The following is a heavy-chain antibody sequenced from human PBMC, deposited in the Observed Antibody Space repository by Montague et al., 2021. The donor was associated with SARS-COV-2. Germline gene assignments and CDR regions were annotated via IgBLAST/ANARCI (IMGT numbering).Heavy chain of an antibody. CDR3: AREGSGRADLAY. J-gene: IGHJ4*02. CDR2: IYPIGST. D-gene: IGHD1-26*01. CDR1: GDSISTDNW. V-gene: IGHV4-4*02. Sequence: SETLSLTCAVSGDSISTDNWCTWVRLPPGKGLEWVGEIYPIGSTKYKPSLKRLASMSVAKTWHQSSLSLTSVTAADTSIYYRAREGSGRADLAYWGQRTLVTVSS.